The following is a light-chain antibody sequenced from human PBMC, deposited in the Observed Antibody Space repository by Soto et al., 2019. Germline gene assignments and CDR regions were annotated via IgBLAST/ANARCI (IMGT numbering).Light chain of an antibody. CDR1: SSDVGAYNY. V-gene: IGLV2-14*01. Sequence: QSALTQPASVSGSPGQSITISCTGTSSDVGAYNYVSWYQQHPGKAPKVMIYDVNNRPSGVSNRFSGSKSGNTASLTISGLQAEDEADYYCSSYTSSSTVVFGGGTKLTVL. CDR3: SSYTSSSTVV. CDR2: DVN. J-gene: IGLJ3*02.